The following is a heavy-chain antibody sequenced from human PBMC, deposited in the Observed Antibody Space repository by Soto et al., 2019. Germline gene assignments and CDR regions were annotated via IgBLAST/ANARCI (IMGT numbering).Heavy chain of an antibody. V-gene: IGHV1-69*06. CDR1: GGTFSSYA. J-gene: IGHJ6*02. CDR2: IVPLFRTT. Sequence: QVQLVQSGAEAKKPGSSVKVSCQTSGGTFSSYAISWVRQAPGQWLEWMGGIVPLFRTTNYAQKVQGRVTITADTSKYTVYMELSGLRSGDTAVYYCARGGYSSTWSNLLDRSGLDVWGQGPTVTVSS. CDR3: ARGGYSSTWSNLLDRSGLDV. D-gene: IGHD6-13*01.